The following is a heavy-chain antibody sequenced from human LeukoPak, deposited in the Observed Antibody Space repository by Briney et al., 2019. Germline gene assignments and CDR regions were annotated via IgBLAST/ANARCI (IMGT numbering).Heavy chain of an antibody. D-gene: IGHD6-13*01. CDR3: ARDHSSSCQLLDY. CDR2: INPNSGGT. V-gene: IGHV1-2*02. Sequence: GSSVKVSCKASGYTFTGYYMHWVRQPPAQGLEWMGWINPNSGGTNYAQKFQDRFTMTTDISTSTANMELRSLRSDDTAVYYCARDHSSSCQLLDYWGQGTLVTISS. J-gene: IGHJ4*02. CDR1: GYTFTGYY.